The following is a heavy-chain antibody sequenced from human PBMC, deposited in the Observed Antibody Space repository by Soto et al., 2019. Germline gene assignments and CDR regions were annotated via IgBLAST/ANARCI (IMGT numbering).Heavy chain of an antibody. V-gene: IGHV3-74*01. CDR3: VMHGYNCLPIVDY. CDR2: ISSDGSTT. D-gene: IGHD5-12*01. CDR1: GFTFRSYW. J-gene: IGHJ4*02. Sequence: GGSLRLSCAASGFTFRSYWMHWLRQVPGKGLVWVSRISSDGSTTNYADSVEGRFTISRDNAKNTLYLQMNSLRAEDTAVYYCVMHGYNCLPIVDYWGQGTLVTVSS.